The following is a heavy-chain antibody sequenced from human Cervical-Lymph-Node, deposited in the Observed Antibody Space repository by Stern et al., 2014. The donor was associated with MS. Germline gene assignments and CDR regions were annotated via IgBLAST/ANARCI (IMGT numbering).Heavy chain of an antibody. CDR1: GYTFTNYY. D-gene: IGHD3-16*01. V-gene: IGHV1-46*01. CDR2: INPSGSVT. CDR3: TRAVGGVGRE. J-gene: IGHJ4*02. Sequence: QVQLVESGPEVKKPGASVMVSCKTSGYTFTNYYIHWVRQAPGQGLEWMGIINPSGSVTASAQKFQGRLTMTRATSTTTVYMRLITLTSEDTAMYYCTRAVGGVGREWGQGTLVFVSS.